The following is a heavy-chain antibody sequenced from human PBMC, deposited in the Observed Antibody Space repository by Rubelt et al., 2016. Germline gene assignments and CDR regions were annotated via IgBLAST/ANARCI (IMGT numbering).Heavy chain of an antibody. D-gene: IGHD3-10*01. CDR2: INHSGST. Sequence: QVQLQQWGAGLLKPSETLSLTCAVYGGSFSGYYWSWIRQPPGKGLEWIGEINHSGSTNYNPSLKSRVTISVDTSKNQVSLKLSSVTAAGTAVYYCARGGRYYGSGSYQRHNWFDPWDQGTLVTVSS. CDR3: ARGGRYYGSGSYQRHNWFDP. V-gene: IGHV4-34*01. CDR1: GGSFSGYY. J-gene: IGHJ5*02.